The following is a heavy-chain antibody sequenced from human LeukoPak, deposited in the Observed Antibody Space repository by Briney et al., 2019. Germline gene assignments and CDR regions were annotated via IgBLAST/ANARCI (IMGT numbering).Heavy chain of an antibody. CDR2: IHYSGST. Sequence: PSETLSLTCTVSGGSISNYYCSWIRQPPGKGLEWIGYIHYSGSTNYNPSLKSRVTMSVDTSKNQFSLKLSSVTAADTAVYYCATGGGSTNWFDPWGQGTLVTVSS. CDR1: GGSISNYY. J-gene: IGHJ5*02. D-gene: IGHD2-15*01. CDR3: ATGGGSTNWFDP. V-gene: IGHV4-59*01.